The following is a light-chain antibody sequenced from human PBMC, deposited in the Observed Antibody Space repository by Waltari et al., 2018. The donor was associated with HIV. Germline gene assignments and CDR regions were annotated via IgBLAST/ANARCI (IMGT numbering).Light chain of an antibody. Sequence: NVLKPASSTPALFPGGRATLACRASQSISSYLAWYQQKPGQAPRLLIYDASNRATGIPARFSGSGSGTDFTLTISSLEPEDFAVYYCQQCSNWPVTFGQGTRLEIK. CDR1: QSISSY. V-gene: IGKV3-11*01. CDR3: QQCSNWPVT. J-gene: IGKJ5*01. CDR2: DAS.